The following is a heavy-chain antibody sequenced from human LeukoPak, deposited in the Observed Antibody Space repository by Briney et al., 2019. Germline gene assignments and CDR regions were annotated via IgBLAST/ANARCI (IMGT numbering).Heavy chain of an antibody. D-gene: IGHD2-15*01. CDR3: ARASTYIVVVVAARGIDWFDP. V-gene: IGHV1-2*02. CDR1: GYTFTGYY. J-gene: IGHJ5*02. CDR2: INPNSGGT. Sequence: ASVKVSCKPSGYTFTGYYMHWVRQAPGQGLEWMGWINPNSGGTNYAQKFQGRVTMTRDTSISTAYMELSRLRSDDTAVYYCARASTYIVVVVAARGIDWFDPWGQGTLVTVSS.